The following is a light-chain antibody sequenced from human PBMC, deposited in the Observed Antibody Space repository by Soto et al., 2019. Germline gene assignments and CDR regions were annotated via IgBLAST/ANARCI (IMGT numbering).Light chain of an antibody. Sequence: QPVLTQSPSASASLGASVRLTCTLSSGHSSYTIAWHQQQPEKGPRYLMKLNSDGSHSKGDGIPDRFSGSSSGAERYLTITSLQAEEAADYYCQTWGTGLRVFGGGTQLTVL. CDR3: QTWGTGLRV. CDR1: SGHSSYT. CDR2: LNSDGSH. V-gene: IGLV4-69*02. J-gene: IGLJ3*02.